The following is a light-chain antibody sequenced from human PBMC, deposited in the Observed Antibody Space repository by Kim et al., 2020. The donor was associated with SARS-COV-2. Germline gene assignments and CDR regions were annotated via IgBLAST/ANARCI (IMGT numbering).Light chain of an antibody. CDR1: ISNIGSAYD. Sequence: SVSISCTGSISNIGSAYDVHWYQPLPGTAPKLLIYGNINRPSGVPDLFSGSKSGTSASLPITWLQAEDEADYYCQSYDSSLSGSVFGGGTKLTVL. CDR2: GNI. V-gene: IGLV1-40*01. CDR3: QSYDSSLSGSV. J-gene: IGLJ3*02.